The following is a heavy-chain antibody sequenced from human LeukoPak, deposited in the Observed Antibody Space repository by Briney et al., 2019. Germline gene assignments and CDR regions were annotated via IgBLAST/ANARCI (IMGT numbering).Heavy chain of an antibody. J-gene: IGHJ4*02. V-gene: IGHV3-48*03. CDR3: ARSFMRSSVGSYFDY. Sequence: GGSLRLSCAASGFTFSSYAMSWVRQAPGKGLEWVSYISSSGSTIYYADSVKGRFTISRDNAKNSLYLQMNSLRAEDTAVYYCARSFMRSSVGSYFDYWGQGTLVTVSS. CDR2: ISSSGSTI. D-gene: IGHD6-13*01. CDR1: GFTFSSYA.